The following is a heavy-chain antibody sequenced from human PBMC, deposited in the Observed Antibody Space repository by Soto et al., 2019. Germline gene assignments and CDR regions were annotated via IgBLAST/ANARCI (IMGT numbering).Heavy chain of an antibody. D-gene: IGHD3-9*01. CDR2: ISGDGVTT. CDR1: GFPFSSYW. V-gene: IGHV3-74*01. Sequence: VELLESGGDLVQRGGSLRLSCAASGFPFSSYWMHWVRHTPGKGLDWVARISGDGVTTYYADSVTGRFTVSRDNAKNTLSLQIGGLRAADTAVYYCARGYYGLLTGYYTDYWGQGTLFSVSS. CDR3: ARGYYGLLTGYYTDY. J-gene: IGHJ4*02.